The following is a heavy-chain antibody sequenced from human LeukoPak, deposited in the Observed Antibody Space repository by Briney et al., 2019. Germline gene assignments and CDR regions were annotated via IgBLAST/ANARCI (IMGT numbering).Heavy chain of an antibody. CDR1: GGSIGSGSYF. D-gene: IGHD6-19*01. CDR2: LYTSGTT. Sequence: SQTLSLTCTVSGGSIGSGSYFWSWIRQPAGKGLDYIGRLYTSGTTNYNPSLKSRVTMSVDTSKNQFSLRLSSVTAADTAVYYCARGIYSSGWNDAFDIWGQGTMVTVSS. V-gene: IGHV4-61*02. J-gene: IGHJ3*02. CDR3: ARGIYSSGWNDAFDI.